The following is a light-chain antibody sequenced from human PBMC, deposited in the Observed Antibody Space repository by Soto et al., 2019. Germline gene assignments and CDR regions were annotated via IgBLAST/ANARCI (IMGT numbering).Light chain of an antibody. CDR1: QSVGRNF. Sequence: EIVLTQSPGTLSLSAGESTTLSCRASQSVGRNFLAWYQQKPGRAPRLLIHGASYRATGVPDRFSGSGSETDFTLTISRLEPEDFAVYYCHQYAASPLTFSGGTKVEIK. CDR3: HQYAASPLT. V-gene: IGKV3-20*01. CDR2: GAS. J-gene: IGKJ4*01.